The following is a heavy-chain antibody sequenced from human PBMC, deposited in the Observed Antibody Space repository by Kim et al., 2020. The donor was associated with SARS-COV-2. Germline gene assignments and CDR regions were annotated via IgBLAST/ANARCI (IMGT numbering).Heavy chain of an antibody. J-gene: IGHJ6*03. CDR3: AKNALYCMDV. CDR1: GDSVNNNIW. Sequence: SETLSLTCTVSGDSVNNNIWWSWVRQTPRRGLEWIGEIFSNGVTHYNPSLKSRVTISMDRSKNQYSLNLDSMTAADTAVYYCAKNALYCMDVWGKGTTVTVSS. D-gene: IGHD3-16*01. CDR2: IFSNGVT. V-gene: IGHV4-4*02.